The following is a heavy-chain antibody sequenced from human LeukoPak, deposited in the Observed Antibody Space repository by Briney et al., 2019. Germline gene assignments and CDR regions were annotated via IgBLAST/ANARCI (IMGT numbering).Heavy chain of an antibody. J-gene: IGHJ3*02. CDR1: GYTFTIYG. D-gene: IGHD2-8*01. CDR2: ISAYNGNT. V-gene: IGHV1-18*01. Sequence: ASVTVSFKASGYTFTIYGVSWVRQAPGQGLEWMGWISAYNGNTNYAQKLQGRVTMTTDTSTSTAYMELRSLRSDDTAVYYCAREVGYCTNGVCPLDAFDIWGQGTMVTVSS. CDR3: AREVGYCTNGVCPLDAFDI.